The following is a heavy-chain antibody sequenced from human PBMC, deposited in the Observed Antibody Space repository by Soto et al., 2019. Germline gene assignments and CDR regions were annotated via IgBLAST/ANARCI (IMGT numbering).Heavy chain of an antibody. D-gene: IGHD6-6*01. CDR2: IKQDGSEK. CDR1: GFTFSSYW. Sequence: GGSLRLSCAASGFTFSSYWMNWVRQAPGKGLEWVANIKQDGSEKYYVDSVKGRFNISRDNAKNSLYLQMNSLRAEDTAVYYCARETTIDSSSSDVYYCYGMVVWGQGPWVTVSS. J-gene: IGHJ6*02. CDR3: ARETTIDSSSSDVYYCYGMVV. V-gene: IGHV3-7*01.